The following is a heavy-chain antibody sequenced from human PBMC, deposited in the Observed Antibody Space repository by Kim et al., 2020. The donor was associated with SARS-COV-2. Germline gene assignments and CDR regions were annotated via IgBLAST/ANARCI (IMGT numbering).Heavy chain of an antibody. V-gene: IGHV7-4-1*02. CDR3: ASLRLGELSLGLYNWFDP. CDR1: GYTFTSYA. D-gene: IGHD3-16*02. J-gene: IGHJ5*02. CDR2: INTNTGHP. Sequence: ASVKVSCKASGYTFTSYAMNWVRQAPGQGLEWMGWINTNTGHPTYAQGFTGRFVFSLDTSVSTAYLQISSLKAEDTAVYYCASLRLGELSLGLYNWFDPWGQGTLVTVSS.